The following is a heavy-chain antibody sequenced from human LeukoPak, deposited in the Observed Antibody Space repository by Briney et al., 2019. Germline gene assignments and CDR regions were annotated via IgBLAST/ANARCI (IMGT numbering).Heavy chain of an antibody. CDR2: IIPIFGTA. Sequence: GASVKVSCKASGGTFSSYAISWVRQAPGQGLEWMGGIIPIFGTANYAQKFQGRVTITADESTSTAYMELNSLRAEDTAVYYCAKDLAYRIAVADYWGQGTLVTASS. V-gene: IGHV1-69*13. CDR3: AKDLAYRIAVADY. D-gene: IGHD6-19*01. J-gene: IGHJ4*02. CDR1: GGTFSSYA.